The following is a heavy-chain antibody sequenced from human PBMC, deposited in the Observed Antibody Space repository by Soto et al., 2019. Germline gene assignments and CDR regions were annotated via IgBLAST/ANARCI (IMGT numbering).Heavy chain of an antibody. D-gene: IGHD5-12*01. J-gene: IGHJ4*02. CDR1: GGSFSGYD. Sequence: SETLSLTCAVYGGSFSGYDWSWIRQPPGKGLEWIGEINHSGSTNYNPSLKSRVTISVDTSKNQFSLKLSSVTAADTAVYYCARGFLLSGYNLRGYYFDYWGQGTLVTDSS. CDR3: ARGFLLSGYNLRGYYFDY. V-gene: IGHV4-34*01. CDR2: INHSGST.